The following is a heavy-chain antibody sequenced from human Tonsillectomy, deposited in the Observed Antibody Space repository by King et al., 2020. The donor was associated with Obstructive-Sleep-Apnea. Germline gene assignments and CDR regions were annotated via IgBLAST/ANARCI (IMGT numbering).Heavy chain of an antibody. J-gene: IGHJ4*02. Sequence: QLVHSGAEVKKPGESLKISCKGFGYSFTNYWIGWVRQMPGKGLEWMGIIYLGDPDTRYSPAFQGQVTISPDKSISTAYLQWSSLKASDTAMYYCARLSYSWDPRHFDYWGQGTLVTVSS. D-gene: IGHD1-26*01. V-gene: IGHV5-51*01. CDR3: ARLSYSWDPRHFDY. CDR2: IYLGDPDT. CDR1: GYSFTNYW.